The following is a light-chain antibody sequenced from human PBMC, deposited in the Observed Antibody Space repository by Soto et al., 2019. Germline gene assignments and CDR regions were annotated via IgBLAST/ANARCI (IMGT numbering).Light chain of an antibody. CDR1: SSDVGGYNY. CDR3: YSYTSSNTYV. J-gene: IGLJ1*01. Sequence: QSVLTQPASVSGSPGQSITISCPGTSSDVGGYNYVSWYQHHPGKVPQLLIYDVSNRPSGVSNRFSGSKSGNTASLTISGLQAEDEADYYCYSYTSSNTYVFGTGTKVT. CDR2: DVS. V-gene: IGLV2-14*03.